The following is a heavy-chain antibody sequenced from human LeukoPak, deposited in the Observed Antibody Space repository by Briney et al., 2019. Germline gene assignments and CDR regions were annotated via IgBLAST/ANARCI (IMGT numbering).Heavy chain of an antibody. Sequence: PGGSLRLSCAASGFTFSGYWMNWVRQAPGKGLEWVANIKKEGSEKYYADSVKGQFTISRDNSKNTVYLQMNSLRAEDTAVFYCARETGSAVGSTDFDYWGQGALVTVSS. V-gene: IGHV3-7*01. CDR2: IKKEGSEK. CDR1: GFTFSGYW. CDR3: ARETGSAVGSTDFDY. D-gene: IGHD5/OR15-5a*01. J-gene: IGHJ4*02.